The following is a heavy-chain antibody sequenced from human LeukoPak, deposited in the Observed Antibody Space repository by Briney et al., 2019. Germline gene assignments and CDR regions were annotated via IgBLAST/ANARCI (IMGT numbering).Heavy chain of an antibody. V-gene: IGHV3-30*04. D-gene: IGHD6-13*01. Sequence: HPGRSLRLSCAASGFTFSSYAMHWVRQAPGKGLEWVAVISYNGSNKKYADSVKGRFTNSRDNSKNTLYLQMNSLRAEDTAVYYCAWITANDAFDIWGQGTMVTVSS. CDR1: GFTFSSYA. J-gene: IGHJ3*02. CDR3: AWITANDAFDI. CDR2: ISYNGSNK.